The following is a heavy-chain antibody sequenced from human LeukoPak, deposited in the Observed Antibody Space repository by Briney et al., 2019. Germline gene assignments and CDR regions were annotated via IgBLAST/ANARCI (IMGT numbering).Heavy chain of an antibody. D-gene: IGHD3-10*01. CDR3: ARAPGSGTQGYYFDY. Sequence: PGGSLRLPCAASGFTFSSYNMNWVRQAPGKGLEWVSSISSSSSNIYYADSVKGRFTISRDNAKNSLYLQMNSLTAEDTAVYYCARAPGSGTQGYYFDYWGQGTLVTVSS. CDR2: ISSSSSNI. J-gene: IGHJ4*02. V-gene: IGHV3-21*01. CDR1: GFTFSSYN.